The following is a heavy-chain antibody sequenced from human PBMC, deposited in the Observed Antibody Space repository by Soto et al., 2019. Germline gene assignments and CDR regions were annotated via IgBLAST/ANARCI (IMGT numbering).Heavy chain of an antibody. CDR2: IIPIFGTA. V-gene: IGHV1-69*13. J-gene: IGHJ1*01. CDR3: SIFFCNGAYSNELYF. Sequence: ASGKASSRGSGGTESSYADRGSRHVPGQELEWMGGIIPIFGTANYAQKFRGRVTITADESTSTAYMELSSLRAEDTAVYYCSIFFCNGAYSNELYF. D-gene: IGHD4-4*01. CDR1: GGTESSYA.